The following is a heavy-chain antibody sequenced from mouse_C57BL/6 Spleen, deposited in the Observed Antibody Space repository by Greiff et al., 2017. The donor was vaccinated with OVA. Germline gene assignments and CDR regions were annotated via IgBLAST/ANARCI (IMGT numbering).Heavy chain of an antibody. CDR2: INPNNGGT. CDR3: ARDYCGSAFAY. Sequence: VQLQQSGPELVKPGASVKISCKASGYTFTDYYMNWVKQSHGKSLEWIGDINPNNGGTSYNQKFKGKAPLTVDKSSSTAYMELRSLTSEDSAVYYCARDYCGSAFAYWGQGTLVTVSA. J-gene: IGHJ3*01. V-gene: IGHV1-26*01. CDR1: GYTFTDYY. D-gene: IGHD1-1*01.